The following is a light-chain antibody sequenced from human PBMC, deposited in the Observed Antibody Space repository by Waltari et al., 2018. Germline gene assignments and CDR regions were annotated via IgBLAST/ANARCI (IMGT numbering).Light chain of an antibody. J-gene: IGLJ2*01. CDR3: SSYTSSSTMV. CDR1: RSDVAGYNF. Sequence: QSALTQPASVSGSPGQSITISCTGTRSDVAGYNFVSWYQQHPGKAPKLIIYEVSNRPLGVSNRFSASKSGTTASLTISGLQAEDEADYYCSSYTSSSTMVFGGGTKLTVL. V-gene: IGLV2-14*01. CDR2: EVS.